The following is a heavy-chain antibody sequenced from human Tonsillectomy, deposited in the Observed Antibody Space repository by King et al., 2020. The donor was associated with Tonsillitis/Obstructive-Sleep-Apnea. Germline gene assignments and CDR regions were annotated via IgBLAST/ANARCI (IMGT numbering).Heavy chain of an antibody. CDR3: ARERAYDILTGYYPNVFDI. Sequence: VQLVESGGGVVQPGRSLRLSCAASGFTFSTDAMHWVRQAPGKGLEWVAVISYDGSNKYYADSVKGRFTISSDNSKNTVYLQMNSLRAEDTAVYYCARERAYDILTGYYPNVFDIWGQGTMVTVSS. V-gene: IGHV3-30*04. CDR1: GFTFSTDA. CDR2: ISYDGSNK. D-gene: IGHD3-9*01. J-gene: IGHJ3*02.